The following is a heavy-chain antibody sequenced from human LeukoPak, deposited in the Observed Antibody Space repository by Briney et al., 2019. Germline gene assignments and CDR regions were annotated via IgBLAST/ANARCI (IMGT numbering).Heavy chain of an antibody. CDR2: IYSGGST. D-gene: IGHD4-17*01. J-gene: IGHJ3*02. CDR1: GFTVSSNY. V-gene: IGHV3-53*01. Sequence: GGSLRLSCAASGFTVSSNYMSWVRQAPGKGLEWVSVIYSGGSTYYADSVKGRFTISRDNSKNTLYLQMNSLRAEDTAVYYCESPSEDYGDYSDAFDIWGQGTMVPVSS. CDR3: ESPSEDYGDYSDAFDI.